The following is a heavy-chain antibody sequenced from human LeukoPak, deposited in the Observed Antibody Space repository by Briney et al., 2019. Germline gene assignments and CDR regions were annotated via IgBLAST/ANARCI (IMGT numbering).Heavy chain of an antibody. V-gene: IGHV3-23*01. CDR2: ISGSGGST. CDR3: AKTRKAVVTATAPLDY. D-gene: IGHD2-21*02. CDR1: GFTFSSYA. Sequence: GGSLRLSCAASGFTFSSYAMSWVRQAPGKGLEWVSAISGSGGSTYYADSVKGRFTISRDNSKNTLYLQMNSLRAEDTAVYYCAKTRKAVVTATAPLDYWGQGTLVTVSS. J-gene: IGHJ4*02.